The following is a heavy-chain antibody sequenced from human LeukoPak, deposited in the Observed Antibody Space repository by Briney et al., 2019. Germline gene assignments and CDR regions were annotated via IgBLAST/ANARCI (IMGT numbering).Heavy chain of an antibody. CDR1: GGSISSYY. D-gene: IGHD2-2*01. CDR2: IYYSGST. CDR3: ARTNCSSTCCYDLWGYNWFDP. V-gene: IGHV4-59*01. J-gene: IGHJ5*02. Sequence: SETLSLTCTASGGSISSYYWSWIRQPPGKGLEWMGYIYYSGSTNYNPSLKSRVTISVDTSKNQFSLKLSSVTAADTAVYYCARTNCSSTCCYDLWGYNWFDPWRQGTMVTVSS.